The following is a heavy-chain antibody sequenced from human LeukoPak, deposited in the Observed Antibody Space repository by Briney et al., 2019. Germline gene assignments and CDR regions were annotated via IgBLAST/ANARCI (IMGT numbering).Heavy chain of an antibody. CDR3: VRDRLGSGNYVAY. Sequence: PSETLSLTCTVSGDSIKNYYWSWIRQPPGKTLEWIAYIYSSGSTDYNPSLKSRVTVSLDTSKNQFSLNLRSVTGADTAVYYCVRDRLGSGNYVAYWGQGTLVSVST. J-gene: IGHJ4*02. CDR2: IYSSGST. D-gene: IGHD1-26*01. V-gene: IGHV4-59*01. CDR1: GDSIKNYY.